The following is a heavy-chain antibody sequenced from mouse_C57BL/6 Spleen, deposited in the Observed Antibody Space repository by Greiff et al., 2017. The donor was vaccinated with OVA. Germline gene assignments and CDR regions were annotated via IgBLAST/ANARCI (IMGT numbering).Heavy chain of an antibody. J-gene: IGHJ4*01. Sequence: VQLQHSGAELVKPGASVKISCKASGYAFSSYWMNWVKQRPGEGLEWIGQIYPGDGDTNYNGKFKGKATLTADKSSSTAYMQLSSLTSEDSAVYCWARGTMMATRAMDDWGQGASVTVSS. D-gene: IGHD2-3*01. CDR1: GYAFSSYW. V-gene: IGHV1-80*01. CDR3: ARGTMMATRAMDD. CDR2: IYPGDGDT.